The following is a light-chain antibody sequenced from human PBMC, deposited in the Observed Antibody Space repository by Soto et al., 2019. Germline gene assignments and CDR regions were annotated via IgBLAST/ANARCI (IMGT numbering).Light chain of an antibody. Sequence: QAVRAQPASVSGSPGQSITISCVGTSGDIGDYNYVSWYQQHPGKVPKVIIYDVSNRPSGVSYRFSGTKSGNTASLTVSGLQAEDEADYYFCSYTGSGTLIFGAGTKVTVL. V-gene: IGLV2-14*01. J-gene: IGLJ1*01. CDR2: DVS. CDR3: CSYTGSGTLI. CDR1: SGDIGDYNY.